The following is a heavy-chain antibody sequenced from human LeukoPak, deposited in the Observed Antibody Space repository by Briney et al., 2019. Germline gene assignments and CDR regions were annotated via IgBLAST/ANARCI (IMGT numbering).Heavy chain of an antibody. CDR2: IYSGGYT. CDR1: GFTVTTNY. J-gene: IGHJ4*02. CDR3: ARVATEADY. Sequence: QPGGSLRLSCAASGFTVTTNYMTWVRQAPGKGLEWVSIIYSGGYTDYADSVKGRFTISRDNSKNTLYLQMNSLRAEDTAVYYCARVATEADYWGQGTLVTVSS. D-gene: IGHD1-1*01. V-gene: IGHV3-66*01.